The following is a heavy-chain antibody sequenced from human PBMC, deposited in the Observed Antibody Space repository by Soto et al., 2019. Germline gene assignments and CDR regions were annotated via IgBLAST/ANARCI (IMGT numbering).Heavy chain of an antibody. CDR2: IYYSGST. Sequence: QVQLQESGPGLVKPSETLSLTCTVSGGSISSYYWSWIRQPPGKGLEWIGYIYYSGSTNYNPSLKCRVTISVDTSMSQFSLKLSSVTAADTAVYYCARVDIDAFDIWGQGTMVTVSS. J-gene: IGHJ3*02. CDR1: GGSISSYY. D-gene: IGHD5-12*01. CDR3: ARVDIDAFDI. V-gene: IGHV4-59*01.